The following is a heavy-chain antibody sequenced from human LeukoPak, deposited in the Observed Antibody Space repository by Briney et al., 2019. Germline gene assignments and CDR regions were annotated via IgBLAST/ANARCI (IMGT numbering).Heavy chain of an antibody. J-gene: IGHJ4*02. Sequence: SETLSLTCTISGGSISSGAYYWNWIRQHPGKGLEWIGYIYNSGSTYYNPSLKSRVTISVDTSKNQISLKLSSVTAADTAVYYCARYNPDSSGYYSRPDYWGQGTLVTVSS. CDR2: IYNSGST. V-gene: IGHV4-31*03. CDR3: ARYNPDSSGYYSRPDY. D-gene: IGHD3-22*01. CDR1: GGSISSGAYY.